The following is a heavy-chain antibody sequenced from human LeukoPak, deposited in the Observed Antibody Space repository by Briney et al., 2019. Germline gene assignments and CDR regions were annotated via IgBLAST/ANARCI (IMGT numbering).Heavy chain of an antibody. Sequence: PGGSLRLSCAASGFTFSSYAMSWVRQAPGEGLEWVSAISGSGGTTYYADSVKGRFTISRDNPKNTLYLQMNSLRAEDTAVYYCGKDRVIAATGRFTGLFDYWGQGTLVTVSS. CDR2: ISGSGGTT. V-gene: IGHV3-23*01. CDR3: GKDRVIAATGRFTGLFDY. J-gene: IGHJ4*02. D-gene: IGHD6-13*01. CDR1: GFTFSSYA.